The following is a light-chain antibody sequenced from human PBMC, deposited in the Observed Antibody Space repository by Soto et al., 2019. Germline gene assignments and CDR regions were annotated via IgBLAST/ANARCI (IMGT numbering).Light chain of an antibody. V-gene: IGKV4-1*01. Sequence: DIVMTQSPDSLAVSLGERATINCKSSQSVLYSSNNKNYLAWYQQRPGQPPKLLIYWASTRESGVSDRFSGSGSGTDFTLTITSLQAEDVAVYYCQQYESTPPTFGQGTKLEIK. CDR2: WAS. CDR1: QSVLYSSNNKNY. J-gene: IGKJ2*01. CDR3: QQYESTPPT.